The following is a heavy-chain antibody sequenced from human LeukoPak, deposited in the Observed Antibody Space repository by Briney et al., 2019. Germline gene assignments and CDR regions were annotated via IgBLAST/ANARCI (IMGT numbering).Heavy chain of an antibody. Sequence: WETLSLTCAVYGGSFNDYYWIWIRQPRGKGLEWIGEIKPSGRTNYHPSLESRVTISVDTSKNHVSLKLSSVTAADTAVYYCARRDYLDHFYYIDVWDKGNTVTVSS. J-gene: IGHJ6*03. D-gene: IGHD3-10*01. CDR2: IKPSGRT. CDR3: ARRDYLDHFYYIDV. CDR1: GGSFNDYY. V-gene: IGHV4-34*01.